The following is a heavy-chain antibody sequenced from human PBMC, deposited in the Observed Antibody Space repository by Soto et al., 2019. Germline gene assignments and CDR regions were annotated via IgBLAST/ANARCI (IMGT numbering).Heavy chain of an antibody. D-gene: IGHD2-15*01. Sequence: PGESLKISCKGSGYSFTSYWIGWVRQMPGKGLEWMGIIYPGDSDTRYSPSFQGQVTISADKSISTAYLQWSSLKASDTAMYYWARHGKDCSGGSCYVGPYFDYWGQGTLVTVSS. CDR1: GYSFTSYW. CDR2: IYPGDSDT. J-gene: IGHJ4*02. V-gene: IGHV5-51*01. CDR3: ARHGKDCSGGSCYVGPYFDY.